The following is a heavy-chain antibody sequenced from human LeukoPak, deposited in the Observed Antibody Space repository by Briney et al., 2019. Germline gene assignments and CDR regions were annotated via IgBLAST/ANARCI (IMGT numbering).Heavy chain of an antibody. Sequence: GGSLTLPFAASGFTVGTNSMSWVRLSPGKGLEWVSVIYSGGSTYYADSVNGRFTISRDNSRNTLFLQMNSLRAEDTALYYCASAREYCGSAECNEYFQHWGQGTLVTVSS. CDR2: IYSGGST. CDR3: ASAREYCGSAECNEYFQH. V-gene: IGHV3-53*01. D-gene: IGHD2-21*01. CDR1: GFTVGTNS. J-gene: IGHJ1*01.